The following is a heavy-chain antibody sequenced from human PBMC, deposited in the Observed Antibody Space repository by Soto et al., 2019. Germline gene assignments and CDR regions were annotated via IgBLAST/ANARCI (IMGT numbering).Heavy chain of an antibody. J-gene: IGHJ4*02. CDR2: IYYIGAY. CDR3: ARTTDTRDGVAK. V-gene: IGHV4-59*02. Sequence: QVQLQQSGPGLVRPSETLSLSCSVSGAAVSSYYWSWVRQPPGKGLEWIGYIYYIGAYTYNPSLKRRVTISVDTSKDQFSLTLTSVPDAATAVYYCARTTDTRDGVAKWGQGPLVTVSS. D-gene: IGHD2-15*01. CDR1: GAAVSSYY.